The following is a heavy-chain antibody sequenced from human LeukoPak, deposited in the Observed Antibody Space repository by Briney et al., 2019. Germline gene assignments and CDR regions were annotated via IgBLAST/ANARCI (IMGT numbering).Heavy chain of an antibody. J-gene: IGHJ4*02. D-gene: IGHD1-1*01. V-gene: IGHV3-48*02. CDR3: ARDSNWAFDY. Sequence: PGGSLRLSCAASGFSFSSYSMNWVRQAPGRGLEWVSYIRSDTILYADSVKCRFTISRDNAKNSLFLQMDSLRDEDTAVYYCARDSNWAFDYWGQGTLVTVSS. CDR1: GFSFSSYS. CDR2: IRSDTI.